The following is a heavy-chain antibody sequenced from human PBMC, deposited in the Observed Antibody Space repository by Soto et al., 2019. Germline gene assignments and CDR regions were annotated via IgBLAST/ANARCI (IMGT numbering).Heavy chain of an antibody. CDR1: GYSFTSYW. J-gene: IGHJ6*02. V-gene: IGHV5-51*01. D-gene: IGHD3-9*01. CDR3: ARHSQYYDILTGYYYYGMDV. Sequence: GESLKISGKGSGYSFTSYWIGWVRQMPGKGLEWRGIIYPGDSDTRYSPSFQGQVTISADKSISTAYLQWSSLKASDTAMYYCARHSQYYDILTGYYYYGMDVWGQGTTVTVSS. CDR2: IYPGDSDT.